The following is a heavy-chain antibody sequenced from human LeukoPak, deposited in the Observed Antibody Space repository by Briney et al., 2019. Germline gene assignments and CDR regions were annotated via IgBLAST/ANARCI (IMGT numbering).Heavy chain of an antibody. CDR3: ARVAKERVGGVYYFDY. D-gene: IGHD1-1*01. CDR1: GFTFSDYD. V-gene: IGHV3-13*01. Sequence: GGPLRLSCAASGFTFSDYDMHWVRQATGKGLEWVSAIGTAGDTYYTGSVKGRFTISRENAKNSLYLQMNSLRAGDRAVYYCARVAKERVGGVYYFDYWGQGTLVTVSS. J-gene: IGHJ4*02. CDR2: IGTAGDT.